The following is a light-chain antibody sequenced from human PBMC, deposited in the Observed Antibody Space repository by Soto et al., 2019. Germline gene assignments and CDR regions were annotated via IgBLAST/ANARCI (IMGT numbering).Light chain of an antibody. CDR3: SSHTSSSTYYV. V-gene: IGLV2-14*01. J-gene: IGLJ1*01. CDR2: DVS. Sequence: QSVLTQPASVSGSPGQSITISCTGTSSDVGGYNYVSWYQQHPGKAPKLMIYDVSNRPSGVSNRFSGSKSGNTASLTISGLQAEDEADHYCSSHTSSSTYYVFGNGTKVTV. CDR1: SSDVGGYNY.